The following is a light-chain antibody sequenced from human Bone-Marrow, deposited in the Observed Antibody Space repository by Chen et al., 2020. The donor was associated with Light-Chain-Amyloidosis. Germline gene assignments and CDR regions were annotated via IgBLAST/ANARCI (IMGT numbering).Light chain of an antibody. CDR3: QSADSSGTYEVI. CDR1: DLPTKY. CDR2: SAT. Sequence: SYELTQPPSVSVSPGQTPRITCSGDDLPTKYAYWYQQKPGQAPVLVINSATERPSGISERFSGSSSGTTATLTISGVQAEDEADYHCQSADSSGTYEVIFGGGTKLTVL. V-gene: IGLV3-25*03. J-gene: IGLJ2*01.